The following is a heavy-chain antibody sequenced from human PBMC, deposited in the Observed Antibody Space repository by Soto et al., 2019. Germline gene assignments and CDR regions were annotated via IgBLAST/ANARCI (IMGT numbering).Heavy chain of an antibody. D-gene: IGHD2-8*01. V-gene: IGHV1-8*01. CDR1: GYTFTSYD. CDR2: MNPNSGNT. CDR3: ARRYCTNGVCYFDY. J-gene: IGHJ4*02. Sequence: ASVKVSYKASGYTFTSYDINWVRQATGQGLEWMGWMNPNSGNTGYAQKFQGRVTMTRNTSISTAYMELSSLRSEDTAVYYCARRYCTNGVCYFDYWGQGTLVTVSS.